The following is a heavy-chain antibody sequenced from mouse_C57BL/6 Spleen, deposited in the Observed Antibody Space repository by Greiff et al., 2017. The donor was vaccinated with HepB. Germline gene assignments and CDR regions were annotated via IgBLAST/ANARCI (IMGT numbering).Heavy chain of an antibody. CDR3: ARGEAMDY. CDR1: GYTFTSYR. CDR2: IYPSDSET. Sequence: QVQLQQPGAELVRPGSSVKLSCKASGYTFTSYRMDWVKQRPGQGLEWIGNIYPSDSETHYNQKFKDKATLTVDKSSSTAYMQLSSLTSEDSAVYYCARGEAMDYWGQGTSVTVSS. J-gene: IGHJ4*01. V-gene: IGHV1-61*01.